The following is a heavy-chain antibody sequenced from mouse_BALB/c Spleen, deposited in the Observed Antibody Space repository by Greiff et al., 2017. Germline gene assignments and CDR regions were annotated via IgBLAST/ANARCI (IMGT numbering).Heavy chain of an antibody. CDR1: GFTFSSYA. CDR3: ARDPLQDGNYMDY. Sequence: EVKLMESGGGLVKPGGSLKLSCAASGFTFSSYAMSWVRQSPEKRLEWVAEISSGGSYTYYPDTVTGRFTISRDNAKNTLYLEMSSLRSEDTAMYYCARDPLQDGNYMDYWGQGTSVTVS. J-gene: IGHJ4*01. CDR2: ISSGGSYT. V-gene: IGHV5-9-4*01. D-gene: IGHD2-1*01.